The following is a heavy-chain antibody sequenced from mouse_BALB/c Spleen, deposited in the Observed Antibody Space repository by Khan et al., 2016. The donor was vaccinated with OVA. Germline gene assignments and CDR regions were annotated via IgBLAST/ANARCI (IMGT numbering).Heavy chain of an antibody. D-gene: IGHD2-14*01. J-gene: IGHJ3*01. CDR1: GFSLNTYG. V-gene: IGHV2-2*01. Sequence: QVQLKQSGPGLVQPSQSLSITCTVSGFSLNTYGIHWLRQSQGKGLEWLGVIRSGGTTDYNGAFLSSLNITKDNSKSQVFFKMNSLQADNTAIYYCARNSYMYDFTYWGQGTLVTVSA. CDR3: ARNSYMYDFTY. CDR2: IRSGGTT.